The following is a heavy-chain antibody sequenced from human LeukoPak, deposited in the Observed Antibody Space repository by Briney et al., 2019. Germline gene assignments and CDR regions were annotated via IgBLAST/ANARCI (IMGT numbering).Heavy chain of an antibody. CDR3: AKRRNYGSGSSPASDY. D-gene: IGHD3-10*01. J-gene: IGHJ4*02. CDR2: ISASASGT. V-gene: IGHV3-23*01. Sequence: GGSLRLSCAASGFTFSSYAMSWVRQAPGKGLEWVSGISASASGTYYADSVKGRFTISRDKSKNTLFLQMNSLRAEDTAVYYCAKRRNYGSGSSPASDYWGQGTLVTVSS. CDR1: GFTFSSYA.